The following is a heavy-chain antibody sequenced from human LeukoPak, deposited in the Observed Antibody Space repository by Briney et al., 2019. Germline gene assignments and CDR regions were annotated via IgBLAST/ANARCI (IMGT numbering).Heavy chain of an antibody. D-gene: IGHD6-13*01. J-gene: IGHJ4*02. Sequence: GGSLRLSCAASGFTVSSNYMSWVRQAPGKGLEWVSVIYSGGSTYYADSVKGRFTISRDNSKNTLYLQMNSLRAEDTAVYYCARESAAAALSGFDYWGQGTLVTVSS. CDR2: IYSGGST. CDR3: ARESAAAALSGFDY. V-gene: IGHV3-66*02. CDR1: GFTVSSNY.